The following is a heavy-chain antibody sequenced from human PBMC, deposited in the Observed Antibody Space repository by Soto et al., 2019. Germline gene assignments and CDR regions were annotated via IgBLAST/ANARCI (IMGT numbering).Heavy chain of an antibody. CDR3: ARHLDWKETNFDY. D-gene: IGHD1-1*01. Sequence: SETLSLTCTVSGGSLSSYYCSWIRQPPGKGLEWIGYIYYSGTTNYNPSRKSRVTISVDTSKNQFSLKLSSVSAADTAVYYCARHLDWKETNFDYWGQGTLVTVS. V-gene: IGHV4-59*08. CDR1: GGSLSSYY. CDR2: IYYSGTT. J-gene: IGHJ4*02.